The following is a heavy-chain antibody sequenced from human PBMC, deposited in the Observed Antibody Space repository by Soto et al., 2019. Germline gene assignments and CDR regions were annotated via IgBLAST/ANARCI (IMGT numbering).Heavy chain of an antibody. J-gene: IGHJ6*04. V-gene: IGHV1-46*01. CDR3: ARAVRAAPSPHSLDGMDV. D-gene: IGHD6-13*01. CDR1: GYTFTSYY. Sequence: ASVKVSCKASGYTFTSYYIHWVLQAPGQGLEWMGIINPSGGSTSYAQKFQGRVTMTRDTSTSTVYMELSSLRSEDTAVYYCARAVRAAPSPHSLDGMDVRGKGTLVTVAS. CDR2: INPSGGST.